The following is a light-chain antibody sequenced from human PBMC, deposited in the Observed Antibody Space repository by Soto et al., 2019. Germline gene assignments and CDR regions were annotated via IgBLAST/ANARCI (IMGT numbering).Light chain of an antibody. CDR2: GNS. Sequence: QSVLTQPPSVSGAPGQRVTISCTGSSSNIGAGYDVHWYQQLPGTAPKLLIYGNSNRHSGVPDRFSGSKSGTSASLAITGLQAEDEADYYCQSYDISLSGLWVFGTGTKLTVL. V-gene: IGLV1-40*01. CDR3: QSYDISLSGLWV. J-gene: IGLJ1*01. CDR1: SSNIGAGYD.